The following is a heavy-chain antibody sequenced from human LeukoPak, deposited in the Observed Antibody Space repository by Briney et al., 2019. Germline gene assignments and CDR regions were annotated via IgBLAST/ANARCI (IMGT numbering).Heavy chain of an antibody. D-gene: IGHD3-22*01. CDR1: GFTFSSYS. V-gene: IGHV3-21*01. CDR3: ARAREVYYYDSSGYDY. Sequence: PGGSLRLSCAASGFTFSSYSMNWVRQAPGKGLEWVSSISSSSSYIYYADSVKGRFTISRDNAKNSLYLQMNSLRAEDTAVYYCARAREVYYYDSSGYDYWGQGTLVTVSS. CDR2: ISSSSSYI. J-gene: IGHJ4*02.